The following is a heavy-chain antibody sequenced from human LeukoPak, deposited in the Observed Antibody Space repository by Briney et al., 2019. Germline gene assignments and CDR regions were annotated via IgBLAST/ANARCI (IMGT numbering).Heavy chain of an antibody. V-gene: IGHV4-38-2*02. D-gene: IGHD2-15*01. CDR3: VRGVGWYGFDP. CDR2: IYHSGST. Sequence: SETLSLTCTVSGYSISSGYYWGWIRQPPGKGLEWIGSIYHSGSTYYNPSLESRVTISVDTSKNQFSLKLSSVTAADTAVYYCVRGVGWYGFDPWGQGTLVTVSS. CDR1: GYSISSGYY. J-gene: IGHJ5*02.